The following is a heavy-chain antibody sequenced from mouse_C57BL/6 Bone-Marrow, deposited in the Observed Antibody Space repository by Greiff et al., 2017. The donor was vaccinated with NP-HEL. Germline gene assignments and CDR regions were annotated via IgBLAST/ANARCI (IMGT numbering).Heavy chain of an antibody. D-gene: IGHD1-1*01. CDR3: ARCYYGSSYYFDY. Sequence: LQESGAELARPGASVKLSCKASGYTFTSYGISWVKQRTGQGLEWIGEIYPRSGNTYYNEKFKGKATLTADKSSSTAYMELRSLTSEDSAVYFCARCYYGSSYYFDYWGQGTTLTVSS. J-gene: IGHJ2*01. CDR1: GYTFTSYG. V-gene: IGHV1-81*01. CDR2: IYPRSGNT.